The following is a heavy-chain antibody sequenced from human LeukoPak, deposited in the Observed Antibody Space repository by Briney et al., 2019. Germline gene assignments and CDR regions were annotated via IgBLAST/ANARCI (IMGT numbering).Heavy chain of an antibody. CDR1: GYTFTSNY. Sequence: ASVKVSCKASGYTFTSNYIHWVRQAPGQGLEWMGMIYPRDGSTSYAQKFQGRVTVTRDTSISTAYMELSRLRSDDTAVYYCARGQQWLAYDAFDIWGQGTMVTVSS. V-gene: IGHV1-46*01. CDR3: ARGQQWLAYDAFDI. CDR2: IYPRDGST. J-gene: IGHJ3*02. D-gene: IGHD6-19*01.